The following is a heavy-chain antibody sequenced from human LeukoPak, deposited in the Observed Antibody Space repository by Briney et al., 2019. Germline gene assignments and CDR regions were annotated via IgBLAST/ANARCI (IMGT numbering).Heavy chain of an antibody. CDR2: MNPNSGNT. CDR1: GYTFTSYD. Sequence: ASVKVSCKASGYTFTSYDINWVRQAAGQGLEWMGWMNPNSGNTGYAQKFQGRVTMTRNTSISTAYMELSSLRSEDTAVYYRARGGGRLRGITYNWFDPWGQGTLVTVSS. V-gene: IGHV1-8*01. CDR3: ARGGGRLRGITYNWFDP. D-gene: IGHD5-12*01. J-gene: IGHJ5*02.